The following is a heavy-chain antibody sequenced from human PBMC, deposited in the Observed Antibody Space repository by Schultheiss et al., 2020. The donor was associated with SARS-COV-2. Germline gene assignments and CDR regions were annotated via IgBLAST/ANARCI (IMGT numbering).Heavy chain of an antibody. J-gene: IGHJ4*02. CDR2: TRNKANSYTT. Sequence: GASLKISCAASGFTFSDHYMDWVRQAPGKGLEWVGRTRNKANSYTTEYAASVKGRFTISRDDSKNSLYLQMNSLKTEDTAVYYCARLGGYWGQGTLVTVSS. CDR3: ARLGGY. D-gene: IGHD3-16*01. CDR1: GFTFSDHY. V-gene: IGHV3-72*01.